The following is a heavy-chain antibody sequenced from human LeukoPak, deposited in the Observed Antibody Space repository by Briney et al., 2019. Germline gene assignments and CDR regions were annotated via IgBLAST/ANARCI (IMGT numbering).Heavy chain of an antibody. J-gene: IGHJ4*02. CDR1: GFTFSNAW. V-gene: IGHV3-15*01. D-gene: IGHD3-10*01. CDR3: SGGYWEDY. Sequence: PGGSLRLSCAASGFTFSNAWMSWVRQAPGKGLEWVSRIKSKTDGGTTDYAASVKGRFTISRDDSKNTLYLQMNSLRTEDTAIYYCSGGYWEDYWGQGTLVTVSS. CDR2: IKSKTDGGTT.